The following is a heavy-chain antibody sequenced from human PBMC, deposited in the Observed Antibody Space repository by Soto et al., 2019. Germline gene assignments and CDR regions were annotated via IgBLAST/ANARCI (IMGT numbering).Heavy chain of an antibody. D-gene: IGHD3-3*01. J-gene: IGHJ5*02. CDR1: GGFVSSASYF. Sequence: QVQLQESGPGLVKPSETLSLTCTVSGGFVSSASYFWSWIRQPPGKEMEFIGYVYYTGTNKYSPSLKSRASISLDTSKNQFSLNLSSVTPADTAIYYCARMRFGEGPYWFDPWGQVILVTVS. V-gene: IGHV4-61*01. CDR2: VYYTGTN. CDR3: ARMRFGEGPYWFDP.